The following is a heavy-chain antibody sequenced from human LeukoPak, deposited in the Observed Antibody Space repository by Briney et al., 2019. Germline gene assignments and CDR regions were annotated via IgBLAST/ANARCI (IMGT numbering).Heavy chain of an antibody. CDR2: IYYSGST. Sequence: SETLSLTCTVSGGSISSYYWSWIRRPPGKGLEWIGYIYYSGSTNYNPSLKSRVTISVDTSKNQFSLKLSSVTAADTAAYYCARDILTGYYSGWFDPWGQGTLVTVSS. D-gene: IGHD3-9*01. CDR3: ARDILTGYYSGWFDP. J-gene: IGHJ5*02. V-gene: IGHV4-59*01. CDR1: GGSISSYY.